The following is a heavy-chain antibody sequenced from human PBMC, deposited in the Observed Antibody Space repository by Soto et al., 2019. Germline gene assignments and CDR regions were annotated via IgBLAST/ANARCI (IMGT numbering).Heavy chain of an antibody. V-gene: IGHV4-4*02. CDR1: GGSISSTNW. CDR2: IYHSGSP. D-gene: IGHD5-18*01. Sequence: SETLSLTCAVSGGSISSTNWWTWVRQPPGKGLEWIGEIYHSGSPTYSPSLRGRATISVDKSNNQFSLRLRSVTAADTAVYYCARDQRVRWDTAMVMGPAYWGQGTLVTVSS. J-gene: IGHJ4*02. CDR3: ARDQRVRWDTAMVMGPAY.